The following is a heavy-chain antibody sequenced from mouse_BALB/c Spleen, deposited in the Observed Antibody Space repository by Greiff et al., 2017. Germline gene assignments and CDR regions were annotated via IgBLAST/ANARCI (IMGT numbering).Heavy chain of an antibody. D-gene: IGHD2-4*01. CDR1: GYTFTDYE. CDR2: IDPETGGT. J-gene: IGHJ3*01. CDR3: TRKGIYYDYDWFAY. Sequence: VQLQQSGAELVRPGASVTLSCKASGYTFTDYEMHWVKQTPVHGLEWIGAIDPETGGTAYTQKFKGKATLTADKSSSTAYMELRSLTSEDSAVYYCTRKGIYYDYDWFAYWGQGTLVTVSA. V-gene: IGHV1-15*01.